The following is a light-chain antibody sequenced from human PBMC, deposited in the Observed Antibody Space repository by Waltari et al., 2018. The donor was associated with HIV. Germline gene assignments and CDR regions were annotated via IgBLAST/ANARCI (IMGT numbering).Light chain of an antibody. J-gene: IGKJ4*01. Sequence: DIQMTQSPSSLSASVGDTVTITCRSSQSITVYLNWYQHKPGKAPNLRIYAASTLQRGVPSRFSGSGFGTDSTLTLSSLQPEDFGTYVCQQSYTTHMFTFGGGTKVEI. CDR1: QSITVY. CDR2: AAS. CDR3: QQSYTTHMFT. V-gene: IGKV1-39*01.